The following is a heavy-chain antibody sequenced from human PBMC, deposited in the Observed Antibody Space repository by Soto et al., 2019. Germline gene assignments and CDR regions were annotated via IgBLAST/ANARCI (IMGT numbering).Heavy chain of an antibody. CDR3: AREDRVVAATSAFDH. CDR1: GFTLTTYT. V-gene: IGHV3-21*01. Sequence: PGGSLRLSCAASGFTLTTYTMNWVRQAPGMGLEWVSSINGRGNYKYYTDSVEGRFTISRDNAQNSLYLQMNSLRAEDTAVYYCAREDRVVAATSAFDHWGQGTLVTVSS. CDR2: INGRGNYK. D-gene: IGHD6-25*01. J-gene: IGHJ4*02.